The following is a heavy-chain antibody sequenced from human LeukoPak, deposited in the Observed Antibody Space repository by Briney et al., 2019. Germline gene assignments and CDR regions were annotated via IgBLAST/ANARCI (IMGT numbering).Heavy chain of an antibody. CDR3: VKDLRSDFMGVLSRYLSY. V-gene: IGHV3-64D*09. J-gene: IGHJ4*02. D-gene: IGHD2/OR15-2a*01. Sequence: GGSLRLSCSASGFTFSSFAMHWIRQAPGKGLEYVAAISRNGGSTYYADSVKGRFTISRDNSKSTLYLQMSSLRAEDTAVYLCVKDLRSDFMGVLSRYLSYWGQGTLVTVSS. CDR1: GFTFSSFA. CDR2: ISRNGGST.